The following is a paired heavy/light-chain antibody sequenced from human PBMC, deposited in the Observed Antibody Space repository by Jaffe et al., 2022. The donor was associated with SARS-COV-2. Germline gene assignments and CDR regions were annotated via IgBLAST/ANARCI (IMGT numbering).Heavy chain of an antibody. V-gene: IGHV3-7*01. CDR2: MNADGSEQ. J-gene: IGHJ4*03. Sequence: EVKLVESGGGLVQPGGSLRLSCAASGFTFSGAWMDWVRQAPGKGLEWVANMNADGSEQNYLGSVKGRFTVSRDNARNSFYLQMNSLRVEDTAVYYCSRTLDDWGHGTLVTVS. D-gene: IGHD3-3*01. CDR1: GFTFSGAW. CDR3: SRTLDD.
Light chain of an antibody. Sequence: DIQMTQSPSSLSASVGDRVIITCRASQDIRSELGWRQHRPGKAPRALIYGASNLHSGVPSRFSGSGSGTDFTLTITNLQPEDFATYYCLQYDRYPRTFGQGTKVEIK. CDR1: QDIRSE. CDR3: LQYDRYPRT. CDR2: GAS. V-gene: IGKV1-17*02. J-gene: IGKJ1*01.